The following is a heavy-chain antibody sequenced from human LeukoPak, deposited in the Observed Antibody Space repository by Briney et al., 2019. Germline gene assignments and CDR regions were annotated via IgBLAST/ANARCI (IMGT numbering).Heavy chain of an antibody. J-gene: IGHJ3*02. D-gene: IGHD3-3*01. CDR1: GYTFTSYY. CDR2: INPSGGST. V-gene: IGHV1-46*01. CDR3: ARRGMSGPSAFDI. Sequence: VASVKVSCKASGYTFTSYYMHWVRQAPGQGLEWMGIINPSGGSTSYAQKFRGRVTMTRDTSTSTVYMELSSLRSEDTAVYYCARRGMSGPSAFDIWGQGTMVTVSS.